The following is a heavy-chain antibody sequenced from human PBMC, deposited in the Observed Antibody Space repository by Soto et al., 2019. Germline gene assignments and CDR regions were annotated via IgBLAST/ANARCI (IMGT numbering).Heavy chain of an antibody. CDR2: IYWDDDK. V-gene: IGHV2-5*02. CDR1: GFSLSTSGVG. Sequence: QITLKESGPPLVKPTQTLTLTCTFSGFSLSTSGVGVGWIRQPPGKALEWLALIYWDDDKRYSPSLKSRLTINXXPPKTQVVPTITHMDPVDTATSYFAHRRRWRYFDYWGQGNLVTVSS. D-gene: IGHD2-15*01. CDR3: AHRRRWRYFDY. J-gene: IGHJ4*02.